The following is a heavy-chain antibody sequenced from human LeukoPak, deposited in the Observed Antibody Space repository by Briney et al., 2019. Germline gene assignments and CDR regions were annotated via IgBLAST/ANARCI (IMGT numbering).Heavy chain of an antibody. CDR3: ATRDH. CDR1: GLTFNNYA. Sequence: GGSLRLSCAASGLTFNNYAMHWVRQAPGKGLEWVAFTQYDGIVKSYSDSVKGRFTISRDSSKNTLYLQMNSLRAEDTAIYYCATRDHWGQGTLVSVSS. CDR2: TQYDGIVK. J-gene: IGHJ4*02. V-gene: IGHV3-30*02.